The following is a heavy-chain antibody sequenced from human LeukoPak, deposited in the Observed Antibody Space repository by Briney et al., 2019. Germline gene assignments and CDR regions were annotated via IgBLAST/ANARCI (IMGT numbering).Heavy chain of an antibody. CDR2: INHSGST. Sequence: SETLSLTCTVSGGSISSYYWSWIRQPPGKGLEWIGEINHSGSTNYNPSLKSRVTISVDTSKNQFSLKLSSVTAADTAVYYCARSMGIVVVPAAIPYGMDVWGQGTTVTVSS. J-gene: IGHJ6*02. V-gene: IGHV4-34*01. CDR1: GGSISSYY. CDR3: ARSMGIVVVPAAIPYGMDV. D-gene: IGHD2-2*03.